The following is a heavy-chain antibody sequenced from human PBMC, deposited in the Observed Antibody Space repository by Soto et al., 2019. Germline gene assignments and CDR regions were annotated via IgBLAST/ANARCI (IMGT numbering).Heavy chain of an antibody. D-gene: IGHD2-8*01. Sequence: QVQLQESGPGLVKPSQTLSLTCTVSGGSISSGGYYWSWIRQHPGKGLEWIGYIYYSGSTYYNPSLKSRVTISIDTSKNQFSLKLSSVTAADTAVYYCARGGLRVSAFDIWGQGTMVTVSS. CDR1: GGSISSGGYY. CDR2: IYYSGST. CDR3: ARGGLRVSAFDI. J-gene: IGHJ3*02. V-gene: IGHV4-31*03.